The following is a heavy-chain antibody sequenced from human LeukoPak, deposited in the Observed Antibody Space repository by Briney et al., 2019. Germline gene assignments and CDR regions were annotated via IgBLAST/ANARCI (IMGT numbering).Heavy chain of an antibody. V-gene: IGHV4-38-2*01. CDR2: IYHSGTT. J-gene: IGHJ6*04. D-gene: IGHD2-15*01. CDR3: AKGIGNRLGMDF. Sequence: PSETLSLTCAVSGYSVISAYYWGWIRQSPGKGLEWIGSIYHSGTTHYNPALKSRVTISVDTSKNQFSLKLSSVTAADTAVYYCAKGIGNRLGMDFWGKGTTVTVSS. CDR1: GYSVISAYY.